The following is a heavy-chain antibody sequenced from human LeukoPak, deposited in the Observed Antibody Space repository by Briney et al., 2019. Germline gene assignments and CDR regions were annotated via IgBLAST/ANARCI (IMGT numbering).Heavy chain of an antibody. Sequence: GESLKISCKGSGYSFTSSWIGWVRQMPGKGLELMGIIYPGDSDTKYSPSFQGQVTISIDKSISTAYLQWSSLKASDTAMYYCARRTSTGTDCFDYWGQGTLVTVSS. V-gene: IGHV5-51*01. D-gene: IGHD1-1*01. J-gene: IGHJ4*02. CDR3: ARRTSTGTDCFDY. CDR2: IYPGDSDT. CDR1: GYSFTSSW.